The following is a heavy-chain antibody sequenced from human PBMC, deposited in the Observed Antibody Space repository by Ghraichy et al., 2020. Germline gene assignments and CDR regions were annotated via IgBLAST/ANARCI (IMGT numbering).Heavy chain of an antibody. D-gene: IGHD4/OR15-4a*01. CDR1: GFSLNTRRVG. CDR2: IYWDNDK. V-gene: IGHV2-5*02. J-gene: IGHJ4*01. CDR3: AYRIGAHYFDY. Sequence: SGPTLVKPTQTLTLTCTFSGFSLNTRRVGVGWIRQPPGKALEFIGIIYWDNDKRYSPAQESRLTITKDTSKDQVVLTMTNMDPVDTATYFCAYRIGAHYFDYWCHGSLVTVSS.